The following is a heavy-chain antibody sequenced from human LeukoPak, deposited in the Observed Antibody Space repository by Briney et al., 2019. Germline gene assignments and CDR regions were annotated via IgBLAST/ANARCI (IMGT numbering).Heavy chain of an antibody. CDR1: GGSISSSSYY. J-gene: IGHJ4*02. D-gene: IGHD2-15*01. V-gene: IGHV4-39*02. CDR3: ARDSCGASCLDF. Sequence: SETLSLTCTVSGGSISSSSYYWGWIRQPPGKGLEWIGSIYYSGSTYYNPSLKSRVTISVDTSKNQFSLKLSSVTAADTAVYYCARDSCGASCLDFWGQGTLITVSS. CDR2: IYYSGST.